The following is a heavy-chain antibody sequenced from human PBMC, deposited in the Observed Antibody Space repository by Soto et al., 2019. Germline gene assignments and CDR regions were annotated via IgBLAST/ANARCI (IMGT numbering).Heavy chain of an antibody. CDR3: ASGHSRAFAWLFWNYSYGMDV. J-gene: IGHJ6*02. D-gene: IGHD3-9*01. CDR1: GGSFSGYY. V-gene: IGHV4-34*01. CDR2: INHSGST. Sequence: SETLSLTCAVYGGSFSGYYWSWIRQPPGKGLEWIGEINHSGSTNYNPSLKSRVTISVDTSKNQFSLKLSSVTAADTAVYYCASGHSRAFAWLFWNYSYGMDVWGQGTTVTVSS.